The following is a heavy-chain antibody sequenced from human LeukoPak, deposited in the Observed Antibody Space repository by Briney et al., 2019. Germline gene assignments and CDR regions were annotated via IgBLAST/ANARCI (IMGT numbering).Heavy chain of an antibody. CDR3: AKDDPVTELDY. CDR2: MSYDGSNK. V-gene: IGHV3-30*18. CDR1: GFTFSSYG. D-gene: IGHD2-21*02. J-gene: IGHJ4*02. Sequence: GGSLRLSCAASGFTFSSYGMHWVRQAPGKGLEWVAVMSYDGSNKYYADSVKGRFTISRDNSKNTLYLQMNSLRAEDTAVYYCAKDDPVTELDYWGQGTLVTVSS.